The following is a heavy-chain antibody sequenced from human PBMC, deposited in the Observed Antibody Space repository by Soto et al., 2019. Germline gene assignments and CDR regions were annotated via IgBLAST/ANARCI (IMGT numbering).Heavy chain of an antibody. D-gene: IGHD6-19*01. V-gene: IGHV4-30-4*01. CDR1: GGSISSGDYY. Sequence: TSETLSLTCTVSGGSISSGDYYWSWIRQPPGKGLEWIGYIYYSGSTYYNPSLKSRVTISVDTSKNQFSLKLSSVTAADTAVYYCARVPAVAGTFDYWGQGTLVTVSS. J-gene: IGHJ4*02. CDR3: ARVPAVAGTFDY. CDR2: IYYSGST.